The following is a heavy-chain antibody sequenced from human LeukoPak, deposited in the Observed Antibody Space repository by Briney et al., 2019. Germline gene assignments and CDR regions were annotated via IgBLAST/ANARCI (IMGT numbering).Heavy chain of an antibody. J-gene: IGHJ5*02. V-gene: IGHV1-69*06. Sequence: SVKVSCKASGGTFSSYAISWVRQAPGQGLEWMGGIIPIFGTANYAQKFQGRVTITADKSTSTAYMELSSLRSEDTAVYYCAVNDWGYNWFDPWGQGTLVTVSS. CDR1: GGTFSSYA. D-gene: IGHD3-16*01. CDR3: AVNDWGYNWFDP. CDR2: IIPIFGTA.